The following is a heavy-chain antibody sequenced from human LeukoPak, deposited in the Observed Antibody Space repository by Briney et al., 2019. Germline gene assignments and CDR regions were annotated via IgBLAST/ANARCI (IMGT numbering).Heavy chain of an antibody. D-gene: IGHD6-19*01. CDR2: IWYDGSNK. J-gene: IGHJ4*02. Sequence: GRSLRLSCAASGFTFSSYGMHWVRQAPGKGLEWVAVIWYDGSNKYYADSVKGRFTISRDNFKNTLYLQMNSLRAEDTAVYYCATAGYSSGWYPDYWGQGTLVTVPP. V-gene: IGHV3-33*01. CDR3: ATAGYSSGWYPDY. CDR1: GFTFSSYG.